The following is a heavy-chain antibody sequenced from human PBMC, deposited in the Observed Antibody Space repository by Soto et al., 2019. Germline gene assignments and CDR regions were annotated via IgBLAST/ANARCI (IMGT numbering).Heavy chain of an antibody. J-gene: IGHJ4*02. CDR3: ARTLMVRGVIQNFDY. CDR2: IYYSGST. V-gene: IGHV4-39*01. CDR1: GGSISSSSYY. D-gene: IGHD3-10*01. Sequence: QLQLQESGPGLVKPSETLSLTCTVSGGSISSSSYYWGWIRQPPGKGLEWIGSIYYSGSTYYNPSLKSRVTISVDTSKNQSFLNLSSVTAADTAVYYCARTLMVRGVIQNFDYWGQGTLVTVSS.